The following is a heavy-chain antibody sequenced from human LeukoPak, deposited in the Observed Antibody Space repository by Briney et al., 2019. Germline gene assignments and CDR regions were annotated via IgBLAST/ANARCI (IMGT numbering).Heavy chain of an antibody. CDR2: IYYSGST. Sequence: SQTLSLTCTVSGGSISGGGYYWSWIRQHPGKGLEWIGYIYYSGSTYYNPSLKSRVTISVDTSKNQFSLKLSSVTAADTAVYYCARGYTSIAARAGSGWFDPWGQGTLVTVSS. CDR3: ARGYTSIAARAGSGWFDP. J-gene: IGHJ5*02. V-gene: IGHV4-31*03. D-gene: IGHD6-6*01. CDR1: GGSISGGGYY.